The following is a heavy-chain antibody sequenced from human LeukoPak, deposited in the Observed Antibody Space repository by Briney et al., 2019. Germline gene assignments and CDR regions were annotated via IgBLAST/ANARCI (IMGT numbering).Heavy chain of an antibody. CDR3: ARDRGWAVAGPNFRY. CDR2: ISAYNGNT. D-gene: IGHD6-19*01. J-gene: IGHJ4*02. CDR1: GYTFTSYG. Sequence: ASVKVSCKASGYTFTSYGTSWVRQAPGQGLEWMGWISAYNGNTNYAQKLQGRVTMTTDTSTITAYMELRSLRSDDTAVCYCARDRGWAVAGPNFRYWGQGTLVTVSS. V-gene: IGHV1-18*01.